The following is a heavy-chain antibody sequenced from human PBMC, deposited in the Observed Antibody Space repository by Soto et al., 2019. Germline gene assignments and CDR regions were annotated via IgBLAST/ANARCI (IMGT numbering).Heavy chain of an antibody. J-gene: IGHJ4*02. V-gene: IGHV3-23*01. CDR3: AKPALAAAGTGPFDY. Sequence: EVQLLESGGGLIQPGGSLRLSCAASGFTFSSSAMSWVRQAPGKGLEWVSTISGSDGKTNYADSVKGRFTISRDNAMNTRYLHLNSLGAEDTAVYYCAKPALAAAGTGPFDYWGQGTLVTVSS. CDR2: ISGSDGKT. CDR1: GFTFSSSA. D-gene: IGHD6-13*01.